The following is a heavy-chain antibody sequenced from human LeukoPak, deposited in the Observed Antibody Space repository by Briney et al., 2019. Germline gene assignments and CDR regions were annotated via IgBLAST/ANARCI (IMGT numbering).Heavy chain of an antibody. D-gene: IGHD3-10*01. CDR3: ARTAPRRNYGSGISSQYFDY. Sequence: SETLSLTCTVSGGSISSYYWSWIRQPPGKGLEWIGYIYHSGSTNYNPSLKSRVTISVDTSKNQFSLKLSSVTAADTAVYYCARTAPRRNYGSGISSQYFDYWGHGTLVTVSS. V-gene: IGHV4-59*01. J-gene: IGHJ4*01. CDR2: IYHSGST. CDR1: GGSISSYY.